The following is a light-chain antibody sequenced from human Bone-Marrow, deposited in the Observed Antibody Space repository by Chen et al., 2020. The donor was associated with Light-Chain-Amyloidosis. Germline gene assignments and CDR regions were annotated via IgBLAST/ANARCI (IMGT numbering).Light chain of an antibody. V-gene: IGKV3-11*01. J-gene: IGKJ2*01. Sequence: IVLTQSPAPLSLSPGESATLSCRASQNINTYLAWYQQKPGQAPSLLIYDASNRATGIPARFSGSGSGTDFTLTISSLEPEDFAVYFCHQRRNWPLFGPGTKVEIK. CDR3: HQRRNWPL. CDR2: DAS. CDR1: QNINTY.